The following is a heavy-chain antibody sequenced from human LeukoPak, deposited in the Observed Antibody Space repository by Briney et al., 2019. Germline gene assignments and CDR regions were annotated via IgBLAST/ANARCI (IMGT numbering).Heavy chain of an antibody. CDR1: GGTFSSYA. J-gene: IGHJ4*02. V-gene: IGHV1-69*13. Sequence: SVKVSCKASGGTFSSYAISWVRQAPGQGLEWMGGIIPIFGTANYAQKFQGRVTITADESTSTAYMELRSLRSDDTAVYYCVRGGSENYEYWGQGTLVTVSS. D-gene: IGHD3-10*01. CDR2: IIPIFGTA. CDR3: VRGGSENYEY.